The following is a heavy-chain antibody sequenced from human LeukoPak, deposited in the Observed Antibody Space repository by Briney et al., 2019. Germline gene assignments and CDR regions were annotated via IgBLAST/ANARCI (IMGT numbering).Heavy chain of an antibody. J-gene: IGHJ4*02. Sequence: SQTLSLTCTVSGGSISSGGYYWSSIRQHPGKGLEWIGYIYYSGTTYYNPSLKSRVPISVDTSKNSFSLKLSSVTAADTAVYYCARDRGYGSYFFDFWGQGTLVTVSS. CDR1: GGSISSGGYY. D-gene: IGHD5-12*01. CDR2: IYYSGTT. V-gene: IGHV4-31*03. CDR3: ARDRGYGSYFFDF.